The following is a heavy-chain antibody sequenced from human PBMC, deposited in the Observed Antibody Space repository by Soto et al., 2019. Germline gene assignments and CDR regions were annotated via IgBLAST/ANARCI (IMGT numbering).Heavy chain of an antibody. CDR2: IYYSGST. CDR1: GGSISSSSYY. V-gene: IGHV4-39*01. CDR3: ARLLLPMVRGVRGGNWFDP. D-gene: IGHD3-10*01. Sequence: SETLSLTCTVSGGSISSSSYYWGWIRQPPGKGLEWIGSIYYSGSTYYNPSLKSRVTISVDTSKNQFSLKLSSVTAADTAVYYCARLLLPMVRGVRGGNWFDPWGQGTLVTVSS. J-gene: IGHJ5*02.